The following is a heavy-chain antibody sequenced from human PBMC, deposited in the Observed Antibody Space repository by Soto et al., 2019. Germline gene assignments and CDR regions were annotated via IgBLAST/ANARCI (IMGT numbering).Heavy chain of an antibody. CDR2: ISYDGSNK. Sequence: GGSLRLSCAASGFTFSSYAMHWVRQAPGKGLEWVAVISYDGSNKYYADSVKGRFTISRDNSKNTLYLQMNGLRAEDTAVYYCARDPRPLRYCSSTSCYTSNYFDYWGQGTLVTVSS. V-gene: IGHV3-30-3*01. D-gene: IGHD2-2*02. CDR1: GFTFSSYA. J-gene: IGHJ4*02. CDR3: ARDPRPLRYCSSTSCYTSNYFDY.